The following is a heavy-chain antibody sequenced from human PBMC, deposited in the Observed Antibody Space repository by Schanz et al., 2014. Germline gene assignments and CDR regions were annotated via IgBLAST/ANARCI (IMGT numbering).Heavy chain of an antibody. CDR2: VWSDGNTK. CDR1: AFIFRSYS. J-gene: IGHJ3*02. D-gene: IGHD4-17*01. V-gene: IGHV3-33*06. Sequence: PGGSLRLSCAASAFIFRSYSMHWVRQAPGKGLEWVALVWSDGNTKYYVDSVKGRFTISRDNSMNTLHLQMDGLRVEDTAVYYCAKDPHRDYGGKPQTFDIWGQGTMXTVSS. CDR3: AKDPHRDYGGKPQTFDI.